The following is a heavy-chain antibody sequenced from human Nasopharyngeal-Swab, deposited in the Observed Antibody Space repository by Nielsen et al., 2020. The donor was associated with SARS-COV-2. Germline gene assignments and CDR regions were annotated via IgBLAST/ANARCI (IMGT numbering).Heavy chain of an antibody. J-gene: IGHJ6*02. CDR2: INHSGST. D-gene: IGHD2-2*01. CDR1: GGSFSGYY. Sequence: SETLSLTCAVYGGSFSGYYWSWIRHPPGKGLEWIGEINHSGSTNYNPSLKSRVTISVDTSKNQFSLKLSSVTAADTAVYYCARNRVSSTSEAPNYYYYYGMDVWGQGTTVTVSS. V-gene: IGHV4-34*01. CDR3: ARNRVSSTSEAPNYYYYYGMDV.